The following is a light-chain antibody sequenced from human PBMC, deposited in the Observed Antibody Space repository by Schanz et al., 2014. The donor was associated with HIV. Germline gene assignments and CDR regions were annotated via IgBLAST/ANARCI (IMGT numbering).Light chain of an antibody. V-gene: IGKV3-20*01. CDR3: QYFGNSGGT. CDR2: ATS. J-gene: IGKJ4*01. Sequence: EIVLTQSPGTLSLSPGERATLSCRASQSVSSSYLAWYQHNAGQAPRLVIYATSTRAAGIPDRFSGTGSGTDFTLTISSLEPEDFAVYYCQYFGNSGGTFGGGTKVEIK. CDR1: QSVSSSY.